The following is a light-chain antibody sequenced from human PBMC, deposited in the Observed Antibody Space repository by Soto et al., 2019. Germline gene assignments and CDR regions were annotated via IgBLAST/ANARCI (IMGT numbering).Light chain of an antibody. CDR2: WAS. V-gene: IGKV4-1*01. CDR3: QQYYRTPYT. CDR1: QSVLYSSNNKNY. Sequence: DIVMTQSPDSLAVSLGERATINCKSSQSVLYSSNNKNYLAWYQQKPGQPPKLLIYWASTRESGVPDRFSGSGSGTDCTLTISSLQADDVAVYDCQQYYRTPYTLGQGTKLEIK. J-gene: IGKJ2*01.